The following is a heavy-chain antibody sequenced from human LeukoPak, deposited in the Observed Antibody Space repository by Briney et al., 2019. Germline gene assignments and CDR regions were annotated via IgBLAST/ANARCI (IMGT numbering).Heavy chain of an antibody. D-gene: IGHD7-27*01. J-gene: IGHJ5*02. V-gene: IGHV1-69*13. Sequence: ASVKVSCKASGGTFSSYAISWVRQAPGQGLEWMGGIIPIFGTANYAQKFQGRVTITADESTSTAYMELSSLRSEDTAVYYCARDVLHGTGDSNWFDPWGQGTLVTVSS. CDR3: ARDVLHGTGDSNWFDP. CDR1: GGTFSSYA. CDR2: IIPIFGTA.